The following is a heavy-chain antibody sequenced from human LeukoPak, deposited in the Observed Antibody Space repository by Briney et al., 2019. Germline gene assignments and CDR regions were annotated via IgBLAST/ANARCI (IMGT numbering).Heavy chain of an antibody. J-gene: IGHJ4*02. D-gene: IGHD2-2*01. CDR1: GFTFSSYS. CDR2: ISSSSSYI. CDR3: ARDLRSCSSTSCRNFDY. V-gene: IGHV3-21*01. Sequence: PGGSLRLSCAASGFTFSSYSMNWVRQAPGKGLEWVSSISSSSSYIYYADSVKGRFTISRDNAKNSLYLQMNSLRAEDTAVYYCARDLRSCSSTSCRNFDYWGQGTLVTVSS.